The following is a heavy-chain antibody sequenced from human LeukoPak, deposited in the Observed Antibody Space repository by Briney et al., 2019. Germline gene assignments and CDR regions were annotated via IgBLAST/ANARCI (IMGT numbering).Heavy chain of an antibody. CDR2: ISYDGSNK. J-gene: IGHJ4*02. V-gene: IGHV3-30*18. D-gene: IGHD3-10*01. CDR3: AKGGGTNFDY. Sequence: GGSLRLSCAASGFTFSSYGMHWVRQAPGKGLEGVAVISYDGSNKYYADSVKGRFTISRDNSKTTMYLQMNSLRAEDTAVYYCAKGGGTNFDYWGQGTLVTVSS. CDR1: GFTFSSYG.